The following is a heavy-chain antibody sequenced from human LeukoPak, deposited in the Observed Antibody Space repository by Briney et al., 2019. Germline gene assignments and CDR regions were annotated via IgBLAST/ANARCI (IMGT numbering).Heavy chain of an antibody. CDR2: IYPGDSDT. Sequence: GGSLKISCKGSGYSFTSSWIGWVRKMPGKALEWMGTIYPGDSDTRYSPSFQGQVTISADKSISTAYLQWSSLKASDTAMYYCARQDYYDSSGYYADAFDIWGQGTMVTVSS. V-gene: IGHV5-51*01. CDR1: GYSFTSSW. J-gene: IGHJ3*02. D-gene: IGHD3-22*01. CDR3: ARQDYYDSSGYYADAFDI.